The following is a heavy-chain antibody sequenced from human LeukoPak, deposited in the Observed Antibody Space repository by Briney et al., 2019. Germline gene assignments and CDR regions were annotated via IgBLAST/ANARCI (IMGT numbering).Heavy chain of an antibody. CDR3: ARGGVELVVPAAIPVGDDNWFDP. CDR2: ISYDGSLI. J-gene: IGHJ5*02. Sequence: PGGSLRLSCEASGFTFSNYAMHWVRQAPGKGLEWVAVISYDGSLIYYSDSVKGRFTISRDNSKHTLYLQMNSLRTEDTAVYYCARGGVELVVPAAIPVGDDNWFDPWGQGTLVTISS. D-gene: IGHD2-2*02. CDR1: GFTFSNYA. V-gene: IGHV3-30-3*01.